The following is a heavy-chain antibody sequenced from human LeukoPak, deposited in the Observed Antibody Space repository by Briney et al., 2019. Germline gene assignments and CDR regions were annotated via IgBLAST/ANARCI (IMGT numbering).Heavy chain of an antibody. CDR3: AGDRVITEVYYYYYGMDV. CDR1: GDSVSSNSAA. V-gene: IGHV6-1*01. CDR2: TYYRSKWYN. D-gene: IGHD3-22*01. J-gene: IGHJ6*02. Sequence: SQTLSLTCAISGDSVSSNSAAWNWIRQSPSRGLEWLGRTYYRSKWYNDYAVSVKSRITINPDTSKNQFSLQPNSVTPEDTAVYYCAGDRVITEVYYYYYGMDVWGQGTTVTVSS.